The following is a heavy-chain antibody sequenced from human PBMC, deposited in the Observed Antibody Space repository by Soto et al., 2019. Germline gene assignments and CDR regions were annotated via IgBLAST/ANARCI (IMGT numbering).Heavy chain of an antibody. Sequence: GASVKVSCKASGYTFTSYDINWVRQATGQGLEWMGWMNPNSGNTGYAQKFQGRVTMTRNTSISTAYMELSSLRSEDTAVYYCARAVADTYYYYGMDVWGQGTTVTVSS. J-gene: IGHJ6*02. D-gene: IGHD6-19*01. CDR3: ARAVADTYYYYGMDV. CDR1: GYTFTSYD. V-gene: IGHV1-8*01. CDR2: MNPNSGNT.